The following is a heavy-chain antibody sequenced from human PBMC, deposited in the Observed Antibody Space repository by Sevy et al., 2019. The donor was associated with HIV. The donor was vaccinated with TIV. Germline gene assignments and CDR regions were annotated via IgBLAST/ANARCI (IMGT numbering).Heavy chain of an antibody. V-gene: IGHV3-23*01. J-gene: IGHJ4*02. CDR2: FSFGCGKI. CDR3: AREGCSRPHDY. Sequence: GGSLRLSCAASGFTFSNYAMSWVRQAPGKGLVWVATFSFGCGKINHADSGKGRFTFSRDNSKNTLYLQMNSLRAEDTAVYYCAREGCSRPHDYWGQGTLVTGSS. CDR1: GFTFSNYA. D-gene: IGHD2-2*01.